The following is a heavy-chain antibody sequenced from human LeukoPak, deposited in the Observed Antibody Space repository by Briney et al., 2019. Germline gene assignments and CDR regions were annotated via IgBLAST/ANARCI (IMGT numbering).Heavy chain of an antibody. J-gene: IGHJ4*02. CDR3: ARVSSSSV. CDR1: GYSISSGYY. V-gene: IGHV4-38-2*02. Sequence: SETLSLTCTVSGYSISSGYYWGWIRPPPGKGLEWIGSIYHSGSTYYNPSLKSRVTISVDTSKNQFSLKLSSVTAADTAVYYCARVSSSSVWGQGTLVTVSS. CDR2: IYHSGST. D-gene: IGHD6-6*01.